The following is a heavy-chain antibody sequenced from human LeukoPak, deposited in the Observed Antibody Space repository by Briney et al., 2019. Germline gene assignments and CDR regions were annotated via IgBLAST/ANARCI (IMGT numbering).Heavy chain of an antibody. CDR3: ARDLYVCCSDFDY. CDR2: MNPNSGNT. Sequence: ASVKVSCKASGYTFTSYDINWVRQATGQGLEWMGWMNPNSGNTGYAQKLQGRVTMTTDTSTSTAYMELRSLRSDDTAVYYCARDLYVCCSDFDYWGQGTLVTVSS. J-gene: IGHJ4*02. V-gene: IGHV1-8*01. CDR1: GYTFTSYD. D-gene: IGHD2-8*01.